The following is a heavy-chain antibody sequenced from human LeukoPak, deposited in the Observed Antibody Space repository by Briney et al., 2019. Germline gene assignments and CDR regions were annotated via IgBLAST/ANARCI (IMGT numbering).Heavy chain of an antibody. Sequence: PGGSLRLSCTPSGFTLGDFAMTWVRQAPGKGLEWVASIRTTPHGGTTEYAASVQGRFTISRDDSKSIAYLQMNSLRTEDTAVYYCTRWTTVTIFEYWGQGTLVTVSS. V-gene: IGHV3-49*04. J-gene: IGHJ4*02. CDR1: GFTLGDFA. D-gene: IGHD4-17*01. CDR2: IRTTPHGGTT. CDR3: TRWTTVTIFEY.